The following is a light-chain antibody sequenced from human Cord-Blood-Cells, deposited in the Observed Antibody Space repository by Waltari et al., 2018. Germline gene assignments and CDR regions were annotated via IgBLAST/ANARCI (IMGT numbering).Light chain of an antibody. CDR3: SSYTSSSTYV. Sequence: QSALTQPASVSGSPGQSITISCTGPSSDVGGYNYVPWYQQHPGKAPKLMIYDVSKRPSGVSNRFSGSKSGTTASLTISGLQAEDEADYYCSSYTSSSTYVFGTGTKVTVL. CDR1: SSDVGGYNY. V-gene: IGLV2-14*01. J-gene: IGLJ1*01. CDR2: DVS.